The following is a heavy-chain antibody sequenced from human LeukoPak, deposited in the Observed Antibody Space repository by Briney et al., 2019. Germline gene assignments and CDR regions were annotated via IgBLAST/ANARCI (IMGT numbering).Heavy chain of an antibody. Sequence: GGSLRLSWAASGFTFSSYSMNWVRQAPGKGLEWVSSISSSSSYIYYADSVKGRFTISRDNAKNSLYLQMNSLRAEDTAVYYCAREVYYYDSSGSPPGDWGQGTLVTVSS. D-gene: IGHD3-22*01. V-gene: IGHV3-21*01. CDR1: GFTFSSYS. J-gene: IGHJ4*02. CDR2: ISSSSSYI. CDR3: AREVYYYDSSGSPPGD.